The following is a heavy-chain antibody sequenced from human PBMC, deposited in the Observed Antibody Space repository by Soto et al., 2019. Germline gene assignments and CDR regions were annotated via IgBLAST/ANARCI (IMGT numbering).Heavy chain of an antibody. J-gene: IGHJ3*02. V-gene: IGHV4-4*02. CDR1: GNSLSSSNW. D-gene: IGHD6-6*01. Sequence: PSETLSLTCAVSGNSLSSSNWWTWVRQPPGKGLEWIGEAYYTGTTNYNPSLERRVTISVDKSKNQFSLKVNSVTAADTAVYYCASDPSLATRAFDIWGQGTMVTVSS. CDR3: ASDPSLATRAFDI. CDR2: AYYTGTT.